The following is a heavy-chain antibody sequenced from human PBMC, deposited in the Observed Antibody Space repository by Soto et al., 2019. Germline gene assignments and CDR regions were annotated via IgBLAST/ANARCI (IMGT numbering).Heavy chain of an antibody. CDR3: ARDRAVVTPDYGMDV. CDR1: GFTFSSYW. D-gene: IGHD2-21*02. J-gene: IGHJ6*02. CDR2: INSDGSST. V-gene: IGHV3-74*01. Sequence: PGGSLRLSCAASGFTFSSYWMHWVRQAPGKGLVWVSRINSDGSSTSYADSVKGRFTISRDNAKNTLYLQMNSLRAEDTAVYYCARDRAVVTPDYGMDVWGQGTTVTVSS.